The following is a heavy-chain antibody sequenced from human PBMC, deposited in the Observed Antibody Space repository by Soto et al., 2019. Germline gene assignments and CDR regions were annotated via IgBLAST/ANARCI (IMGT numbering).Heavy chain of an antibody. CDR1: GGSISSGGYY. V-gene: IGHV4-31*03. J-gene: IGHJ4*02. CDR3: AREKMSIAARGADY. CDR2: IYYSGST. Sequence: SETLSLTCTVSGGSISSGGYYWSWIRQHPGTGLEWIGYIYYSGSTYYNPSLKSRVTISVDTSKNQFSLKLSSVTAADTAVYYCAREKMSIAARGADYWGQGTLVTVSS. D-gene: IGHD6-6*01.